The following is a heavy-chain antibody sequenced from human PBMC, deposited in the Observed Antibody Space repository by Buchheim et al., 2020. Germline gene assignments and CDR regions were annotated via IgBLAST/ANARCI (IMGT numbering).Heavy chain of an antibody. D-gene: IGHD1-26*01. V-gene: IGHV3-74*01. Sequence: EVQLVESGGGLVQPGGSLRLSCAASGFTFRNYWMHWVRQAPGKGLVWVSRVKSDGSSPNYADSVKGRFTISRDNAKNTLDLQMNSLRAEDTAVYYCARDLVAWELGYGMDVWGQGTT. J-gene: IGHJ6*02. CDR3: ARDLVAWELGYGMDV. CDR2: VKSDGSSP. CDR1: GFTFRNYW.